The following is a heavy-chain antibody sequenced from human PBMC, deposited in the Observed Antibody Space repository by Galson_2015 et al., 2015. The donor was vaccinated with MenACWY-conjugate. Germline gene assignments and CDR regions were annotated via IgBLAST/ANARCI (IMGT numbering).Heavy chain of an antibody. Sequence: SLRLSCAAFGFTFSSNVMSWVRQAPGKGLEWVSVIRASGGGTYYADPVKGRFTISRDNTKNTLYLEMNNLGPEDTAVYYCAKKGSGSDPNAFDIWGQGTMVTAFS. CDR3: AKKGSGSDPNAFDI. CDR2: IRASGGGT. J-gene: IGHJ3*02. CDR1: GFTFSSNV. D-gene: IGHD3-3*01. V-gene: IGHV3-23*01.